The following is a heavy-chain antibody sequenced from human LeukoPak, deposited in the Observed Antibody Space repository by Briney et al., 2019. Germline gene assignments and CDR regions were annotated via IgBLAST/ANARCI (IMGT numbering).Heavy chain of an antibody. Sequence: KPSETLSLTCTVSGGSISSYHWIWIRQPAGKGLEWIGRISSNGDTVYNPSLKSRATMSLDMTNNQFSLKLSSVTAADTAVYYCARDRGLDGSDQLDSWGPGTLVTVSS. CDR3: ARDRGLDGSDQLDS. CDR1: GGSISSYH. CDR2: ISSNGDT. V-gene: IGHV4-4*07. D-gene: IGHD3-10*01. J-gene: IGHJ5*01.